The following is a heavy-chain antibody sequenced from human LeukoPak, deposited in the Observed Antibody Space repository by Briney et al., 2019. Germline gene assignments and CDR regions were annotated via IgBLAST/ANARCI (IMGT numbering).Heavy chain of an antibody. Sequence: TSETLSLTCTVSGGSISSGGYYWSWIRQHPGKGLEWIGYIYYSGSTYYNPSPKSRVTISVDTSKNQFSLKLSSVTAADTAVYYCARVPRIGPGDYWGQGTLVTVSS. CDR2: IYYSGST. CDR1: GGSISSGGYY. D-gene: IGHD1-1*01. J-gene: IGHJ4*02. V-gene: IGHV4-31*03. CDR3: ARVPRIGPGDY.